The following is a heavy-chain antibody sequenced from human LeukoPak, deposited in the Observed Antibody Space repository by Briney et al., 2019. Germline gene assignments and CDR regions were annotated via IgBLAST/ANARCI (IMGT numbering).Heavy chain of an antibody. J-gene: IGHJ4*02. CDR1: GGSISNSSYY. CDR3: ASTYYDFWSGPEFFDY. V-gene: IGHV4-39*07. D-gene: IGHD3-3*01. CDR2: IYYSGST. Sequence: PSETLSLTCTVSGGSISNSSYYWGWIRQPPGKGLEWIGSIYYSGSTYYNPSLKSRVTISVDTSKNQFSLKLSSVTAADTAVYYCASTYYDFWSGPEFFDYWGQGTLVTVSS.